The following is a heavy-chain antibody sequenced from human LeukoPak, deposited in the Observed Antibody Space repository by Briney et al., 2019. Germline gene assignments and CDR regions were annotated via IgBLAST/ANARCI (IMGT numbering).Heavy chain of an antibody. V-gene: IGHV1-69*05. CDR3: ARDPGWELADCFDY. CDR1: GGTFNSYA. CDR2: IIPIFGTA. Sequence: SVKVSCKASGGTFNSYAISWVRQAPGQGLEWMGGIIPIFGTANYAQKFQGRVTITTDESTSTAYMELRSLRSDDTAVYYCARDPGWELADCFDYWGQGTLVTVSS. J-gene: IGHJ4*02. D-gene: IGHD1-26*01.